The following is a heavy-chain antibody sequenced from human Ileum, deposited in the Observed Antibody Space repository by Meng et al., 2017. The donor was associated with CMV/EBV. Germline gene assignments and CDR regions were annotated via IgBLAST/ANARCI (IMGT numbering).Heavy chain of an antibody. CDR3: AREDYYGSGSYLS. CDR2: IYYSGST. V-gene: IGHV4-39*07. Sequence: GSLRLSCTVSGGSISSSSYYWGWIRQPPGKGLEWIGSIYYSGSTYYNPSLKSRVTISVDTPKNQFSLKLSSVTAADTAVYYCAREDYYGSGSYLSWGQGTLVTVSS. J-gene: IGHJ5*02. D-gene: IGHD3-10*01. CDR1: GGSISSSSYY.